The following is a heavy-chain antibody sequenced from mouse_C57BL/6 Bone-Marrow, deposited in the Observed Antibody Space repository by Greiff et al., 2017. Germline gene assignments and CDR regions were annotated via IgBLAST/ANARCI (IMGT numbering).Heavy chain of an antibody. Sequence: EVHLVESGPGLVKPSPSLSLTCSVTGYSITSGYYWNWIRQFPGNKLEWMGYISYDGSNNYNPSLKNRISITRDTSKNQFFLKLNSVTTEDTATYYCARGDYDGTGYFDVWGTGTTVTVSS. V-gene: IGHV3-6*01. CDR1: GYSITSGYY. J-gene: IGHJ1*03. CDR2: ISYDGSN. CDR3: ARGDYDGTGYFDV. D-gene: IGHD2-4*01.